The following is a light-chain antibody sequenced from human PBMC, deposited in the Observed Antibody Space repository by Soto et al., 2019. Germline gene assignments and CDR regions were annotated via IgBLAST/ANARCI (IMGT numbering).Light chain of an antibody. J-gene: IGLJ2*01. Sequence: QSALTQPRSVSGSPGQSVTISCTGTSSDVGGYNYVSWYQHHPGKAPKLMIFHVIKRPSGVPDRFSGSKSGNTASLSISGLQAEDEGDYYCCSYAGSYMIFGGGTKLTVL. CDR1: SSDVGGYNY. CDR3: CSYAGSYMI. CDR2: HVI. V-gene: IGLV2-11*01.